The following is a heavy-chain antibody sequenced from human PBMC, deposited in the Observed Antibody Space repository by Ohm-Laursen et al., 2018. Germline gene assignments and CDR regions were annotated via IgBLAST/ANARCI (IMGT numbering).Heavy chain of an antibody. CDR2: IYSGGST. Sequence: SLRLSCTASGFTVSSNYMSWVRQAPGKGLEWVSVIYSGGSTYYADSVKGRFTISRDNSKNSLYLQMNSLRAEDTAFYYCAKGVAATYHYYFGMDVWGQGTTVTVSS. CDR3: AKGVAATYHYYFGMDV. V-gene: IGHV3-53*05. D-gene: IGHD2-15*01. CDR1: GFTVSSNY. J-gene: IGHJ6*02.